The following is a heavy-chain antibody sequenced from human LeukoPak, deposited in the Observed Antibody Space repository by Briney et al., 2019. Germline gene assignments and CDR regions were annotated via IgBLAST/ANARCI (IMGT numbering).Heavy chain of an antibody. CDR3: ANSYDGKIVPFDN. J-gene: IGHJ4*02. V-gene: IGHV4-4*09. Sequence: PSETLSLTCTVPDGSISNSFWNWVRQPPGKGLEWIAYIHTSGSTNYNPAFKSRVTLSVDTSKGQFSLRLNSVTASDTAVYYCANSYDGKIVPFDNWGQGTLVTVSS. D-gene: IGHD4-23*01. CDR2: IHTSGST. CDR1: DGSISNSF.